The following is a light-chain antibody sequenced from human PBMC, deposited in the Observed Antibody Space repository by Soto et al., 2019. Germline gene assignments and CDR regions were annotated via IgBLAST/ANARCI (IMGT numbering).Light chain of an antibody. CDR3: QQYNSYPWT. V-gene: IGKV1-5*03. J-gene: IGKJ1*01. CDR1: QSISSW. CDR2: KAS. Sequence: DIQMTQSPSTLSASVGDRVTITCLASQSISSWLAWYQQKPGKAPKLLIYKASSLESGVTSRFSGSGSGTEFTLTISSLQPDDFATYYCQQYNSYPWTFGQGTKVDI.